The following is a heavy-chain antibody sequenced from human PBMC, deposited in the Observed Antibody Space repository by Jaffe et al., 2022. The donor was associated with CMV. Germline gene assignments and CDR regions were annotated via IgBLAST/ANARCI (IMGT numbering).Heavy chain of an antibody. D-gene: IGHD5-12*01. CDR2: INPGDGST. CDR1: GYIFTIYY. CDR3: ARSDGYNHPQNYYYYGIDV. V-gene: IGHV1-46*01. J-gene: IGHJ6*02. Sequence: QVHLVQSGSEMKKPGASVRISCKASGYIFTIYYIHWVRQAPGQGLEWLGIINPGDGSTTYAQNFQGRVSLTRDTSTTTVYLELNSLRSDDTALYYCARSDGYNHPQNYYYYGIDVWGQGTAVTVSS.